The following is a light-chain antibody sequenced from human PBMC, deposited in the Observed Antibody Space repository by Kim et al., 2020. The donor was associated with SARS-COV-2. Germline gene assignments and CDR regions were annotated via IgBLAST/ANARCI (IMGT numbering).Light chain of an antibody. J-gene: IGLJ3*02. V-gene: IGLV4-69*01. CDR2: LNSDGSH. CDR1: SGHSSYA. CDR3: QTWGTGIGV. Sequence: QPVLTQSPSASASLGASVKLTCTLSSGHSSYAIAWHQQQPEKGPRYLMKLNSDGSHSKGDGVPDRFSGSSSGTERYLTISSLQSEDEADYCCQTWGTGIGVFGGGTQLTVL.